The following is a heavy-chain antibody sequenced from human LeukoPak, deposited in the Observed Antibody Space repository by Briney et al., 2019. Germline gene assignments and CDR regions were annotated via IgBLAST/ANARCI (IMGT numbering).Heavy chain of an antibody. CDR3: AREELRYFDWLPAFVDY. CDR1: GFTFSSYS. CDR2: ISSSSSTI. V-gene: IGHV3-48*01. Sequence: GGSLRLSCAASGFTFSSYSMNWVRQAPGKGLEWVSYISSSSSTIYYADSVKGRFTISRDNAKNSLYLQMNSLRAEDTAVYCCAREELRYFDWLPAFVDYWGQGTLVTVSS. J-gene: IGHJ4*02. D-gene: IGHD3-9*01.